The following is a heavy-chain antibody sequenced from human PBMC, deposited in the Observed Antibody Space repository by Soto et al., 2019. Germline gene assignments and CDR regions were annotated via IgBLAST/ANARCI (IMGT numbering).Heavy chain of an antibody. D-gene: IGHD3-3*01. CDR2: ISGYNGHT. J-gene: IGHJ4*02. V-gene: IGHV1-18*01. CDR3: ARRLEEWLLYQFDY. CDR1: GYTFSSYS. Sequence: QVQLVQSGAEVKKPGASVKVSCQTSGYTFSSYSISWVRQAPGQGLEWMGWISGYNGHTNYAQNLQGRVTMTTDTSTLRAYMELRSLRSDDTAVYYCARRLEEWLLYQFDYWGQGTLVTVSS.